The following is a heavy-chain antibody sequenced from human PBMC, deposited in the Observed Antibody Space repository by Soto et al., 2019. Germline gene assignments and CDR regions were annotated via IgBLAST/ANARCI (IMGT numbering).Heavy chain of an antibody. CDR2: IWYDGSNK. CDR1: GFIFSSYG. CDR3: ARVGAGGTPNNPRWYSDL. J-gene: IGHJ2*01. D-gene: IGHD3-16*01. V-gene: IGHV3-33*08. Sequence: GGSLRLSCVVSGFIFSSYGMHWVRQAPGKGLEWVAVIWYDGSNKYYADSVKGRFTISRDNSKNTLYLQMNSLRAEDTAVYYCARVGAGGTPNNPRWYSDLWGRGTLVTVSS.